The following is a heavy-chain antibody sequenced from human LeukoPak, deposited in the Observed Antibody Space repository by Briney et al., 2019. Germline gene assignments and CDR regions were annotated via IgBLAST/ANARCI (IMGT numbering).Heavy chain of an antibody. CDR1: GASVTSYY. V-gene: IGHV4-59*02. J-gene: IGHJ4*02. CDR3: ARDPGSEGIDY. Sequence: SETLSLTCTVSGASVTSYYWNWIRQPPGKGLEWIGYIYYSGSTSYNPSLKSRVTISVDTSKNQFSLKLTSVTAADTAVYYCARDPGSEGIDYWGQGTLVPVSS. CDR2: IYYSGST.